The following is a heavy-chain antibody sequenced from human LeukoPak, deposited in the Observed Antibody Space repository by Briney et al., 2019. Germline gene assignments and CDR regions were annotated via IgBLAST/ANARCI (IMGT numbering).Heavy chain of an antibody. V-gene: IGHV3-23*01. D-gene: IGHD6-13*01. J-gene: IGHJ4*02. CDR3: AKGIAAAGRAGNYYFDY. CDR2: ISGSGGST. Sequence: GGSLRLSCAASGFTFSSYGMSWVRQAPGKGLEWVSAISGSGGSTYYADSVKGRFTISRDNSKNTLYLQMNSLRAEDTAVYYCAKGIAAAGRAGNYYFDYWGQGTLVTVSS. CDR1: GFTFSSYG.